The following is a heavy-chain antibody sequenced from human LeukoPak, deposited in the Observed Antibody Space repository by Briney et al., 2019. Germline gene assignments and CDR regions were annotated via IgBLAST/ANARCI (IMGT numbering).Heavy chain of an antibody. D-gene: IGHD2-21*02. CDR1: GVSISSCDYS. V-gene: IGHV4-30-2*01. CDR2: IYHTGGT. J-gene: IGHJ2*01. CDR3: ARDHSVTGYWYFDL. Sequence: PSETLSLTCAVSGVSISSCDYSWSWVRQPPGKGLEWIGYIYHTGGTFYNPSLKSRVTMSADRSKNQFSLKLSSVTAADTAVYYCARDHSVTGYWYFDLWGRGTLVTVSS.